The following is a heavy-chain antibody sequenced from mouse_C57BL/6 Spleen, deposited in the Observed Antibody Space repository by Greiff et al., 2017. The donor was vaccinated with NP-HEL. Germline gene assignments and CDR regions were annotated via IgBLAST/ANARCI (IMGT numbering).Heavy chain of an antibody. Sequence: VQLVESGAELVKPGASVKISCKASGYAFSSYWMNWVKQRPGKGLEWIGQIYPGDGDTNYNGKFKGKATLTADKSSSTAYMQLSSLTSEDSAVYFCARSGSNYRYFDVWGTGTTVTVSS. CDR1: GYAFSSYW. J-gene: IGHJ1*03. D-gene: IGHD2-5*01. CDR2: IYPGDGDT. V-gene: IGHV1-80*01. CDR3: ARSGSNYRYFDV.